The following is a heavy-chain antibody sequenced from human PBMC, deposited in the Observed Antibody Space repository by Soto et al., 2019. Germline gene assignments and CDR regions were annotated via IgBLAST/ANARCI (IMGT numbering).Heavy chain of an antibody. CDR3: AKETVLRFLEWFKTYYYYGMDV. CDR1: GFTFSSYA. Sequence: GGSLRLSCAASGFTFSSYAMSWVRQTPGKGLEWVSAISGSGGSTYYADSVKGRSTISRDNSKNTLYLQMNSLRAEDTAVYYCAKETVLRFLEWFKTYYYYGMDVWGQGTTVTVSS. CDR2: ISGSGGST. D-gene: IGHD3-3*01. V-gene: IGHV3-23*01. J-gene: IGHJ6*02.